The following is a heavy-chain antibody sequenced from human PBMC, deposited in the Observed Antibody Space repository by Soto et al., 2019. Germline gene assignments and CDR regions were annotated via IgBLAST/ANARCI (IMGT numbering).Heavy chain of an antibody. V-gene: IGHV4-31*03. D-gene: IGHD6-25*01. J-gene: IGHJ6*03. CDR3: ARQGNSGPEACYYYYMDV. CDR1: GGSISSGGYY. CDR2: IYYSGST. Sequence: SETLSLTCTVSGGSISSGGYYWSWIRQHPGKGLEWIGYIYYSGSTYYNPSLKSRVTISVDTSKNQFSLKLSSVTAADTAVYYCARQGNSGPEACYYYYMDVWGKGTTVTVSS.